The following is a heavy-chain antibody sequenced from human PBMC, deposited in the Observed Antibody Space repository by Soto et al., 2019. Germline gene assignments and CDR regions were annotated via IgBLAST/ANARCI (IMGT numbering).Heavy chain of an antibody. CDR2: IYYSGST. Sequence: PSETLSLTCTVSGGSISSYYWSWIRQPPGKELEWIGYIYYSGSTNYNPSLKSRVTISEDTSKNQFSLKLSSVTAADTAVYYCARDSATAMATVYGMDVWGQGTPVTVSS. J-gene: IGHJ6*02. CDR3: ARDSATAMATVYGMDV. D-gene: IGHD5-18*01. CDR1: GGSISSYY. V-gene: IGHV4-59*01.